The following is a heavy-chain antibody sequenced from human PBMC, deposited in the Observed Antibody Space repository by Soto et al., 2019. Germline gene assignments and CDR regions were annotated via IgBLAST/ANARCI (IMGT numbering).Heavy chain of an antibody. CDR2: IITIFGTA. J-gene: IGHJ3*02. D-gene: IGHD3-10*01. V-gene: IGHV1-69*01. CDR3: ASRGADDFAI. CDR1: GGTFSSYA. Sequence: QVQLVQSGAEVKKPGSSVKVSCKASGGTFSSYAISWVRQAPGQGLAWMGGIITIFGTANYAQKFQGRVTITADEATCTAYIELSSLSSEDTAVYYCASRGADDFAIWGQGPMLTVSS.